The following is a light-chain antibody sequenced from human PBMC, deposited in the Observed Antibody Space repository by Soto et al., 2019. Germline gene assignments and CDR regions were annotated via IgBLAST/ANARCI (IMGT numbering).Light chain of an antibody. CDR2: DAS. CDR3: QQRSSWPIT. J-gene: IGKJ5*01. V-gene: IGKV3-11*01. CDR1: QSVTSY. Sequence: EIVLTQSPATLSLSPGERATLSCRASQSVTSYLAWCQQRPGQAPRLLINDASRRATGIPDRFSGSGSGADFTLTISSLEPEDFAVYYCQQRSSWPITFGQGTRLEIK.